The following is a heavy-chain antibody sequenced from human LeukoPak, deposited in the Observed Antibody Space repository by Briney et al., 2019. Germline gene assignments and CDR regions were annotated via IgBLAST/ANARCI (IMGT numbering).Heavy chain of an antibody. Sequence: ASVKVSCKASGYTFTSYEIMWVRQATGQGLEWMGWMNANSGTTHYAQNFQGRVTMTRNTPTSTVYMELNNLRSEDTAVYYCAREPPESYYFDYWGQGTLVTVSS. CDR2: MNANSGTT. CDR1: GYTFTSYE. J-gene: IGHJ4*02. V-gene: IGHV1-8*01. CDR3: AREPPESYYFDY.